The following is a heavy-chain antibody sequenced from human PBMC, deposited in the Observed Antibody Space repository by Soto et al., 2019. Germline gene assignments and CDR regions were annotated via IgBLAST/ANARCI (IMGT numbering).Heavy chain of an antibody. CDR2: IYYRGST. CDR3: ARGLPADANFDY. D-gene: IGHD2-2*01. J-gene: IGHJ4*01. CDR1: GGSISSYY. Sequence: SETLSLTCTVSGGSISSYYWCWIRQPPGKGLEWIGYIYYRGSTNYNPSLKSRVTISVGTSKNQVSLKLSSVTAADTAVYYWARGLPADANFDYWGQGTLVTVSS. V-gene: IGHV4-59*01.